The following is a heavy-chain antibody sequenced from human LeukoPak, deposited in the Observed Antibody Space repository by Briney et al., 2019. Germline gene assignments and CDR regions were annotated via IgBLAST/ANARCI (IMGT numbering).Heavy chain of an antibody. CDR2: ISAYNNNT. J-gene: IGHJ4*02. CDR3: ARGVLEMATSYFDY. V-gene: IGHV1-18*01. D-gene: IGHD5-24*01. Sequence: ASVTVSCKASGYTFTIYGISWVRQAPGQGLEWMGWISAYNNNTNYAQKVQGRVTMTTDTSTSTAYMELRSLRSDDTAVYYCARGVLEMATSYFDYWGQGTLVTVSS. CDR1: GYTFTIYG.